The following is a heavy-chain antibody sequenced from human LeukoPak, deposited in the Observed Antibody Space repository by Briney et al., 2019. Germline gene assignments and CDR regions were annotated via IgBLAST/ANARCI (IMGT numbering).Heavy chain of an antibody. J-gene: IGHJ6*02. D-gene: IGHD3-16*01. CDR2: VFFTGTT. CDR3: ARLGGSYGMDV. CDR1: GGXISGSGYX. V-gene: IGHV4-39*01. Sequence: SETLSLTCTVSGGXISGSGYXWXXXRQPXXXXXXXIASVFFTGTTYYPPSLKSRLTISVDTSKNQFSLQLSSVTAADTAVYYCARLGGSYGMDVWGQGTTVTVSS.